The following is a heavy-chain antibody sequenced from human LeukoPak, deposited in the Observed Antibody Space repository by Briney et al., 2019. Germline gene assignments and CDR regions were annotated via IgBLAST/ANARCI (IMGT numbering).Heavy chain of an antibody. Sequence: GGSLRLSCAASGFTFRSYAMHWVRQAPGKGLEWVAVIWFDGSNKYYVDSVQGRFTISRDNSKNSLYLKMNSLRAEDTAVYYCARVFEGDVVVVAASFDYWGQGTLVTVSS. V-gene: IGHV3-33*01. D-gene: IGHD2-15*01. CDR1: GFTFRSYA. J-gene: IGHJ4*02. CDR2: IWFDGSNK. CDR3: ARVFEGDVVVVAASFDY.